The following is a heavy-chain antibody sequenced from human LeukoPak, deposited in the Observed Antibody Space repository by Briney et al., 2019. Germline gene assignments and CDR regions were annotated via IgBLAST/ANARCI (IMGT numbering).Heavy chain of an antibody. CDR1: GGSVSSGSYY. Sequence: SETLSLACTVSGGSVSSGSYYWSWIRQPPGKGLEWIGYIYYSGSTNYNPSLKSRVTISVDTSKNQFSLKLSSVTAADTAVYYCARDAGRDGYNLWGQGTLVTVSS. D-gene: IGHD5-24*01. CDR2: IYYSGST. J-gene: IGHJ4*02. V-gene: IGHV4-61*01. CDR3: ARDAGRDGYNL.